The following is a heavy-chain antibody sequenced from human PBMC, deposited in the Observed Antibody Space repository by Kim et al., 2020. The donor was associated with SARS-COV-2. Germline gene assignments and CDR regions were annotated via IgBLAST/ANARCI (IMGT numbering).Heavy chain of an antibody. CDR3: ARVTNMVATIERDY. V-gene: IGHV3-21*01. Sequence: AAAVKGRFTISRDNAKNSLYLQMNSLRAEDTAVYYCARVTNMVATIERDYWGQGTLVTVSS. J-gene: IGHJ4*02. D-gene: IGHD5-12*01.